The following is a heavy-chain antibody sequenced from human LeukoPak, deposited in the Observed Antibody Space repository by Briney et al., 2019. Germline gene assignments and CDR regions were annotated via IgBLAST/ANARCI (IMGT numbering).Heavy chain of an antibody. V-gene: IGHV1-8*01. D-gene: IGHD3-22*01. CDR2: MHPNSGNK. CDR1: GYTFTSYD. J-gene: IGHJ4*02. CDR3: ARGKGRNYDSPDDY. Sequence: ASVTVSCMASGYTFTSYDINWVRQATGQGLEWMGWMHPNSGNKVYAQQFQGRVTMTRSTSISTAYMELRSLRSEDAAVYYCARGKGRNYDSPDDYWGQGTLVTVSS.